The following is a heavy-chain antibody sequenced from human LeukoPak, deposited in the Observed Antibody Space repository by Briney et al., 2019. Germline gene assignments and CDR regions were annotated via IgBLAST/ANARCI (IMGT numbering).Heavy chain of an antibody. CDR1: GYTFSSYY. V-gene: IGHV1-46*01. D-gene: IGHD3-22*01. J-gene: IGHJ4*02. Sequence: ASVKVSCKASGYTFSSYYMHWVRQAPGQGLEWMGIINPSGGSTGYAQKFQGRVTMTRDTSTSTVHMELSSLRLEDTAVYYCARVPYDSSGYYYGYYLDYWGQGTLVTVSS. CDR2: INPSGGST. CDR3: ARVPYDSSGYYYGYYLDY.